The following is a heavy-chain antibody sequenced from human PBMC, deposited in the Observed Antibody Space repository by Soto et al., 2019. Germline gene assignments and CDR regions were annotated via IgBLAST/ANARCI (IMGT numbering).Heavy chain of an antibody. Sequence: QITLKESGPTLVKPTQTLTLTCTFSGFSLSTSGVTVGWIRQPPGKALEWLALIYWDDDKRSSPSLKNRLTITKDTSKNQVVLTITNMEPVDTATYYCAHSQSFDIVVVPAAIHPGEDYFDYWGQGTPVTVYS. CDR1: GFSLSTSGVT. CDR3: AHSQSFDIVVVPAAIHPGEDYFDY. J-gene: IGHJ4*02. CDR2: IYWDDDK. V-gene: IGHV2-5*02. D-gene: IGHD2-2*01.